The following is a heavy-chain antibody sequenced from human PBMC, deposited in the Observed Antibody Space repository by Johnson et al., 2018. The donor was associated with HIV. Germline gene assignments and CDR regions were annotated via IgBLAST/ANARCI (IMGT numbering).Heavy chain of an antibody. Sequence: QVQLVESGGGVVQPGRSLRLSCAASGFNFSTYGMHWVRRAPGKGLEWVAVIWYDGSNKYYGDSVKGRFTISRDNSKNTLYLQMNSLRAEDTAVYYCAAPRWLRSSSKTSEGEGGAFDIWGQGTMVTVSS. D-gene: IGHD6-6*01. CDR3: AAPRWLRSSSKTSEGEGGAFDI. CDR2: IWYDGSNK. CDR1: GFNFSTYG. V-gene: IGHV3-33*01. J-gene: IGHJ3*02.